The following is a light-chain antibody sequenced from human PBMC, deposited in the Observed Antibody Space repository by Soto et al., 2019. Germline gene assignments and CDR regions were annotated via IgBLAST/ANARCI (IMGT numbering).Light chain of an antibody. CDR2: DTS. V-gene: IGKV1-33*01. CDR1: QAISNH. CDR3: QQTDKLPLT. Sequence: DIQMTQSPSPLPASVGDRVIITCQASQAISNHLNWYQQKPGRAPKPLIYDTSNLETGVPSPFRGSGGGTDFTFTITSLQPEDFATYFCQQTDKLPLTFGGGTTVDMK. J-gene: IGKJ4*01.